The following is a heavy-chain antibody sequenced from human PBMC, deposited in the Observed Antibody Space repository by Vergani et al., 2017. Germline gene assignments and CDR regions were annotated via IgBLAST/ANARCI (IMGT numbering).Heavy chain of an antibody. CDR3: ARGGGDYWYFDL. Sequence: VQLVESGGGLVQPGGSLRLSCAASGFTFSSYDMHWVRQATGKGLEWVSGIGTAGDTHYPGSVKGRFTISRENAKNSLYLQMNSLRAGDTAVYYCARGGGDYWYFDLWGRGTLVTVSS. CDR2: IGTAGDT. V-gene: IGHV3-13*01. CDR1: GFTFSSYD. J-gene: IGHJ2*01. D-gene: IGHD3-10*01.